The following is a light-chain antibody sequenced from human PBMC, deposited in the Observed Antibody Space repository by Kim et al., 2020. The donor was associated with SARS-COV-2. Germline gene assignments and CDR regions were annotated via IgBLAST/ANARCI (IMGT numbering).Light chain of an antibody. CDR2: GAS. Sequence: EVVLTQSPGTLSLSPGERATLSCRASQTVSSNLLAWYQRKPGQAPRLLIYGASSRATGIPDRFSGSGSGTDFTLTISRLEPEDFAVYYFQQYGSSPPWTFGQGTKVDIK. V-gene: IGKV3-20*01. J-gene: IGKJ1*01. CDR3: QQYGSSPPWT. CDR1: QTVSSNL.